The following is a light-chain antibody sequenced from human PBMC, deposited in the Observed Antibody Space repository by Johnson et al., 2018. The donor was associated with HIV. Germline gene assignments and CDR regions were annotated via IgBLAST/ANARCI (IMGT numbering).Light chain of an antibody. V-gene: IGLV1-51*01. Sequence: QSVLTQPPSVSAAPGQRVTRSYSGSSSNIGNNFVSWFRQLPLRAPKVLIYDNNERPSGIPDRFSGSKSGTSATLGITGLQTGDEADYYCGTWDSSLSAGVFGTGTKVTVL. J-gene: IGLJ1*01. CDR3: GTWDSSLSAGV. CDR2: DNN. CDR1: SSNIGNNF.